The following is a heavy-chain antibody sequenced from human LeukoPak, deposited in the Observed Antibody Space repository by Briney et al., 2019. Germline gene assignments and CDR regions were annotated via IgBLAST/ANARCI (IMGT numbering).Heavy chain of an antibody. CDR3: ARFYYGSGRHHQYFDY. Sequence: PGGSLRLYCAASGFTFSSYSMNWVRQAPGKGLEWVSYISSSSSTIYYADSVKGRFTISRDNAKNSLYLQMNSLRDEDTAVYYCARFYYGSGRHHQYFDYWGQGTLVTVSS. CDR1: GFTFSSYS. J-gene: IGHJ4*02. D-gene: IGHD3-10*01. CDR2: ISSSSSTI. V-gene: IGHV3-48*02.